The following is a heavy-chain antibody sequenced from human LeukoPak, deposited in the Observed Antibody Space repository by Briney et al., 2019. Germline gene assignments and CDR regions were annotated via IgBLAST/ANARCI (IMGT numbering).Heavy chain of an antibody. J-gene: IGHJ3*02. CDR2: ISSSTSYF. Sequence: GGSLRLSCAASGFTFSGYSMHWVRQAPGRGLEWVSSISSSTSYFYYADSVKGRFTISRDNAKNSLYLQMNSLRAEDTAVYFSARRDDRTMAHPFDIWGQGTMVTVSS. V-gene: IGHV3-21*01. D-gene: IGHD3-10*01. CDR1: GFTFSGYS. CDR3: ARRDDRTMAHPFDI.